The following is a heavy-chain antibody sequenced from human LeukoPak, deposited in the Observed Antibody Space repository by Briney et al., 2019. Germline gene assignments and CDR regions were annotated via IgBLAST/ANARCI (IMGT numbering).Heavy chain of an antibody. CDR1: GYSISSGYY. J-gene: IGHJ4*02. V-gene: IGHV4-38-2*01. CDR2: IYYSGST. D-gene: IGHD3-22*01. Sequence: KPSETLSLTCAVSGYSISSGYYWGWIRQPPGKGLEWIGYIYYSGSTNYNPSLKSRVTISVDKSKNQFSLKLSSVTAADTAVYYCARLGDYYDSSGPTPFDYWGQGTLVTVSS. CDR3: ARLGDYYDSSGPTPFDY.